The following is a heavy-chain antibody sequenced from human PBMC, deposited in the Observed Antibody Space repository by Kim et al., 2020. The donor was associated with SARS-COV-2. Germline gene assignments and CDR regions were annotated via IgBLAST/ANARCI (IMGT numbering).Heavy chain of an antibody. CDR1: GYTFTSYA. J-gene: IGHJ4*02. CDR2: INTNTGNP. D-gene: IGHD2-2*03. Sequence: ASVKVSCKASGYTFTSYAMNWVRQAPGQGLEWMGWINTNTGNPTYAQGFTGRFVFSLDTSVSTAYLQISSLKAEDTAVYYCARDSVSLDIVVVPAATFDYWGQGTLVTVSS. V-gene: IGHV7-4-1*02. CDR3: ARDSVSLDIVVVPAATFDY.